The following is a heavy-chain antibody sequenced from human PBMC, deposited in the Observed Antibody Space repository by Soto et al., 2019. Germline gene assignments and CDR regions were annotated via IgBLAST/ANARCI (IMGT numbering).Heavy chain of an antibody. CDR3: ATAYGSGSYLPPNYYGMDD. CDR2: FDPEDGET. D-gene: IGHD3-10*01. J-gene: IGHJ6*02. CDR1: GYTLTELS. V-gene: IGHV1-24*01. Sequence: GASVKVSCKVSGYTLTELSMHWVRQAPGKGLEWMGGFDPEDGETIYAQKFQGRVTMTEDTSTDTAYMELSSLRSEDTAVYYCATAYGSGSYLPPNYYGMDDRGQGTTVTVSS.